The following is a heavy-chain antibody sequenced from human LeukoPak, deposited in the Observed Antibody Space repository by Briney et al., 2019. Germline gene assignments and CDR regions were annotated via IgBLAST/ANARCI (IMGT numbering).Heavy chain of an antibody. CDR2: LNSDGSST. CDR1: GFTFSSYW. D-gene: IGHD3-10*01. CDR3: ARNSFRVNTHYFYGMDV. V-gene: IGHV3-74*01. Sequence: GGSLRLSCAASGFTFSSYWTHWVRQAPGKRLVWAPPLNSDGSSTSYADSVKGRFTISRDNAKNTLYLQMNSLRAEDTAVYYCARNSFRVNTHYFYGMDVWGQGTTVTVSS. J-gene: IGHJ6*02.